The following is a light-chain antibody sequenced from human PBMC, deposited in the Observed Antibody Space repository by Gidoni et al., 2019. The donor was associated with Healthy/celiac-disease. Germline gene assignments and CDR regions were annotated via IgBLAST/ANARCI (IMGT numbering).Light chain of an antibody. Sequence: QSVLTQPPSVSGAPGQWVPISCTGSSSNIGAGYDVHWYQQLPGTAPKLLIYGNSNRPSGVPDRFSGSKSGTSASLAITGLQAEDEADYYCQSYDSSLSGWGVFGTGTKVTVL. CDR2: GNS. V-gene: IGLV1-40*01. CDR3: QSYDSSLSGWGV. CDR1: SSNIGAGYD. J-gene: IGLJ1*01.